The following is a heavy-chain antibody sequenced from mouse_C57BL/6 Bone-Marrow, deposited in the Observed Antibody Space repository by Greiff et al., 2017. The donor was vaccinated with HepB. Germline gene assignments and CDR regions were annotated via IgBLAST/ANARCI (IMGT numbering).Heavy chain of an antibody. CDR2: FYPGSGSI. D-gene: IGHD2-3*01. Sequence: QVQLQQSGAELVKPGASVKLSCKASGYTFTEYTIHWVKQRSGQGLEWIGWFYPGSGSIKYNEKFKDKATLTADKSSSTAYMELSRLTSEDSAVYFCARHDDGYYDWFAYWGQGTLVTVSA. CDR1: GYTFTEYT. CDR3: ARHDDGYYDWFAY. J-gene: IGHJ3*01. V-gene: IGHV1-62-2*01.